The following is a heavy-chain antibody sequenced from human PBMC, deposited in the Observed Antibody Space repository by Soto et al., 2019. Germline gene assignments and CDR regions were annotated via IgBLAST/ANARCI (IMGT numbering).Heavy chain of an antibody. Sequence: PGGSLRLSCEASGFIFSNYWMHWVRQTPGTGLVWVSRISNDGSITNCADSVKGRFTISRDNAKNTLYLQMNSLRAEDTAVYYCAKDLTWNQADYWGQGALVTVSS. V-gene: IGHV3-74*01. D-gene: IGHD1-1*01. CDR1: GFIFSNYW. J-gene: IGHJ4*02. CDR3: AKDLTWNQADY. CDR2: ISNDGSIT.